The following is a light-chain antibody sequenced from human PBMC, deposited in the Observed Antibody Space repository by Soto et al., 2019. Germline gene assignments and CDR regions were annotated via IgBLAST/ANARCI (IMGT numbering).Light chain of an antibody. CDR1: QSVTTY. CDR2: DAS. CDR3: QHRSNWPPELT. V-gene: IGKV3-11*01. Sequence: EVVFTQSPATLSLSPGERATLSCRASQSVTTYLAWYQQKPGQAPRLLIYDASTRATGIPARFSGTGSGTDFTLTISSLXPEDFAVYYCQHRSNWPPELTFGGGTKVDIK. J-gene: IGKJ4*01.